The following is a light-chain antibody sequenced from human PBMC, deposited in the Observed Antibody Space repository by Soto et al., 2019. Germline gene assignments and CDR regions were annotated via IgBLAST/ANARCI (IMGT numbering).Light chain of an antibody. CDR2: GTS. V-gene: IGKV3-20*01. CDR1: QSVSSSY. Sequence: EIVMTQYLGPLSLSPGERATLSFRASQSVSSSYLAWYQQKPGQAPRLLIYGTSTRATGIPARFSGSGSGTEFTLTISSLQSEDFAVYYCQQYSISPWTFGQGTKVDIK. CDR3: QQYSISPWT. J-gene: IGKJ1*01.